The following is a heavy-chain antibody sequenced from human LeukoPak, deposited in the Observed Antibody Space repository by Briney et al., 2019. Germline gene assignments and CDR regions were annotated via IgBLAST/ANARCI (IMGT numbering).Heavy chain of an antibody. Sequence: PGGSLRLSCAASGFTFSSYGMSWVRQAPGKGLEWVSAISGSGGSTYYADSVKGRFTISRDNSKNTLYLQMNSLRAEDTAVYYCAKDQIQLWLSPFGYWGQGTLVTVSS. J-gene: IGHJ4*02. D-gene: IGHD5-18*01. V-gene: IGHV3-23*01. CDR3: AKDQIQLWLSPFGY. CDR2: ISGSGGST. CDR1: GFTFSSYG.